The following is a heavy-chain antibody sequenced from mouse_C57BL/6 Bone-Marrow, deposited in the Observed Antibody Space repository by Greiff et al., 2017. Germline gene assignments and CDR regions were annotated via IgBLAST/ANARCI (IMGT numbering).Heavy chain of an antibody. CDR3: ARRGVTTVVEGDYAMDY. CDR2: ISNGGGST. CDR1: GFTFSDYY. D-gene: IGHD1-1*01. J-gene: IGHJ4*01. V-gene: IGHV5-12*01. Sequence: EVMLVESGGGLVQPGGSLKLSCAASGFTFSDYYMYWVRQTPEKRLEWVAYISNGGGSTYYPDTVKGRFTISIDNAKNTLYLQMSRLKSEDTAMYYCARRGVTTVVEGDYAMDYWGQGTSVTVSS.